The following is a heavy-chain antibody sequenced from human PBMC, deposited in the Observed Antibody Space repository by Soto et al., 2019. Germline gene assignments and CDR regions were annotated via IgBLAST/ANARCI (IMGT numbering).Heavy chain of an antibody. V-gene: IGHV3-23*01. D-gene: IGHD2-15*01. Sequence: PGGSLRLSCAASGFTFSSYAMSWVRQAPGKGLEWVSAISGSGGSTYYADSVKGRFTISRDNSKNTLYLQMNSLRAEDTAVYYCAKVSGGGRYYYYGMDVWGQGTTVTVSS. CDR2: ISGSGGST. J-gene: IGHJ6*02. CDR1: GFTFSSYA. CDR3: AKVSGGGRYYYYGMDV.